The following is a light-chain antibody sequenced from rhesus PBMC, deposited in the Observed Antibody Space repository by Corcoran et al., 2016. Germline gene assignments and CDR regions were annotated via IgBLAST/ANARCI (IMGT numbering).Light chain of an antibody. Sequence: DIQMTQSPSSLSASVGDRVTVTCRASQGINKELSWYQQKPGKAPTPLIYAASSWQTGVSSRFSGSGSWTDFTLTLSSLQPEYVATYYCLQDYTTPFTFGPGTKLDIK. J-gene: IGKJ3*01. CDR3: LQDYTTPFT. V-gene: IGKV1-94*01. CDR2: AAS. CDR1: QGINKE.